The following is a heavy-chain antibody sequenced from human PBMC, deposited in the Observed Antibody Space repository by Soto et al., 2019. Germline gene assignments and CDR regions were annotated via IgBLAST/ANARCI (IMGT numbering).Heavy chain of an antibody. CDR1: GFTFSGSA. J-gene: IGHJ4*02. D-gene: IGHD1-26*01. V-gene: IGHV3-73*01. CDR3: TRMNTIVGAIVDY. Sequence: GGSLRLSCAASGFTFSGSAMHWVRQASGKGLEWVGRIRSKANSYGTAYAASVKGRFTISRDDSKNTAYLQMNSLKTEDTAVYYCTRMNTIVGAIVDYWGQGTLVTVSS. CDR2: IRSKANSYGT.